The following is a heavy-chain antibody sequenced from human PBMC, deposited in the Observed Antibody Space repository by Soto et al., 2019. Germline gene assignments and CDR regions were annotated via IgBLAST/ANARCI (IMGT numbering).Heavy chain of an antibody. CDR1: GGSISSYY. V-gene: IGHV4-59*01. CDR3: ARGPSSYSSSWPTVDY. Sequence: PSETLSLTCTISGGSISSYYWSWIRQPPGKGLEWIGYIYYSGSTNYNPSLKSRVTISVDTSKNQFSLKLSSVTAADTAVYYCARGPSSYSSSWPTVDYWGQGTLVTVSS. J-gene: IGHJ4*02. D-gene: IGHD6-13*01. CDR2: IYYSGST.